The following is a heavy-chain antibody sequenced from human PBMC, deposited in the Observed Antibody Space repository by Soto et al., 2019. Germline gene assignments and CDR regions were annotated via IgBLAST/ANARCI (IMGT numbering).Heavy chain of an antibody. Sequence: QLGGSLRLSCAASGFTFSSYAMHWVRQAPGKGLEWVAVISYDGSNKYYADSVKGRFTISRDNSKNTLYLQMNSLRAEDTAVYYCARLGGVLRYFDWSEPTDFDYWGQGTLVTVSS. J-gene: IGHJ4*02. D-gene: IGHD3-9*01. CDR1: GFTFSSYA. V-gene: IGHV3-30-3*01. CDR2: ISYDGSNK. CDR3: ARLGGVLRYFDWSEPTDFDY.